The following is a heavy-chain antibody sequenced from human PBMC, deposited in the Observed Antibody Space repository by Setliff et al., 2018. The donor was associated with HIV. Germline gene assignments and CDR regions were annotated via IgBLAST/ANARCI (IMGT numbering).Heavy chain of an antibody. CDR1: GGSFSSYY. CDR2: FNHSGST. V-gene: IGHV4-34*01. Sequence: SETLSLTCAVYGGSFSSYYWSWIRQPPGKGLEWFGAFNHSGSTNYNPSLKSRVTISVDTSKNQFSLKLRSMTAADRAMYYCARVPGYSSGTSYMDVWGKGTTVTVSS. CDR3: ARVPGYSSGTSYMDV. J-gene: IGHJ6*03. D-gene: IGHD6-19*01.